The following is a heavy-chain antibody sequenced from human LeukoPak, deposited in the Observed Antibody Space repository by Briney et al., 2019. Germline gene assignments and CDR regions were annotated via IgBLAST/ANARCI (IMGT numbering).Heavy chain of an antibody. J-gene: IGHJ6*03. CDR1: GFTFGEYA. D-gene: IGHD1-14*01. CDR3: ARTELTYYYYYMDV. CDR2: INHSGST. Sequence: GSLRLSCTASGFTFGEYAMSWVRQPPGKGLEWIGEINHSGSTNYNPSLKSRVTISVDTSKNQFSLKLSSVTAADTAVYYCARTELTYYYYYMDVWGKGTTVTVSS. V-gene: IGHV4-34*01.